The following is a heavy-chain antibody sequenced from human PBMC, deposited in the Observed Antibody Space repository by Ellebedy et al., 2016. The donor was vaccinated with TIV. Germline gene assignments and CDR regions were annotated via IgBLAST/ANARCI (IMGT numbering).Heavy chain of an antibody. CDR3: ASDFGGPDY. CDR1: GFTFRNYW. Sequence: GESLKISCVASGFTFRNYWMHWVRQAPGKGLVWVSRISFDGSNTNYTDCVKGRITSSRENAQNTLYLQMNGLTVEDTAVYYCASDFGGPDYWGQGTLVTVSS. V-gene: IGHV3-74*01. J-gene: IGHJ4*02. CDR2: ISFDGSNT. D-gene: IGHD4-23*01.